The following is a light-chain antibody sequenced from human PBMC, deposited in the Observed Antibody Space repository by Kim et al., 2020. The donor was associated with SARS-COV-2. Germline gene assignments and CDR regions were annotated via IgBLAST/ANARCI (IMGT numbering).Light chain of an antibody. Sequence: DIVMTQSPDSLAVSLGERATINCKSSQSVLSSSNNYDYLAWYQQKPGQPPKLLIYWASTRESGVPDRFSGSGSGTDFTLTISSLQAEDVAVYYCQQYYTTPPPTFGGGTKVEIK. J-gene: IGKJ4*01. CDR3: QQYYTTPPPT. CDR1: QSVLSSSNNYDY. V-gene: IGKV4-1*01. CDR2: WAS.